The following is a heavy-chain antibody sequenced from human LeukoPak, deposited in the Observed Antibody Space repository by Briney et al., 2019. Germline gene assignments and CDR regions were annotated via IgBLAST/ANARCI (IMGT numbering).Heavy chain of an antibody. V-gene: IGHV3-21*01. Sequence: PGGSLRLSCAASGFTFSSHNMNWVRQAPGKGLERVSSISTSSSYIYYADSVKGRFTISRDNAKNSLYLQMNSLRADDTAVYYCTMVGVGSGSYYKTYYYYYYYMDVWGKGTTVTVSS. CDR1: GFTFSSHN. D-gene: IGHD3-10*01. CDR3: TMVGVGSGSYYKTYYYYYYYMDV. CDR2: ISTSSSYI. J-gene: IGHJ6*03.